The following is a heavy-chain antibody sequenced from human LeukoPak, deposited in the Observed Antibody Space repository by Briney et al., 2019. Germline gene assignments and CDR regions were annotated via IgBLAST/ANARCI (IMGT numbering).Heavy chain of an antibody. CDR3: AKDQGLYCSGGSCYSFDY. V-gene: IGHV3-30*02. D-gene: IGHD2-15*01. CDR1: GFTFSSYG. J-gene: IGHJ4*02. CDR2: IRYDGSNK. Sequence: GGSLRLSCAASGFTFSSYGMHWVRQAPGKGLEWVAFIRYDGSNKYYADSVKGRFTISRDNSKNTLYLQMNSLRAEDTAVYYCAKDQGLYCSGGSCYSFDYWGQGTLVTVSS.